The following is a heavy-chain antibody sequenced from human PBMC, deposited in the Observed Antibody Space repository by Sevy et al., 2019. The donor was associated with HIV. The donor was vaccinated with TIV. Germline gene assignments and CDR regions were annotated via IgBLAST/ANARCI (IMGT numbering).Heavy chain of an antibody. CDR2: ISWNSGAI. CDR3: GRAQGYCVINSCFGGSINAFDI. CDR1: GFTFSDYA. D-gene: IGHD2-15*01. V-gene: IGHV3-9*01. Sequence: GGSLRLSCAASGFTFSDYAMHWVRQVPGKGLEWVSGISWNSGAIGYADSVKGRFTISREKAKNSLQLQMNSLRVEDTALYYCGRAQGYCVINSCFGGSINAFDIWGQGTMVTVSS. J-gene: IGHJ3*02.